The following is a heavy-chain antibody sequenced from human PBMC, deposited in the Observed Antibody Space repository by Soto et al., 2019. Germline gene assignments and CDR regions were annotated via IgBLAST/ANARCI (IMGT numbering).Heavy chain of an antibody. J-gene: IGHJ4*02. CDR2: IFWDDDK. D-gene: IGHD5-12*01. Sequence: QITLKESDPTLVRPTQTLTLTCSFSGFSLSTRGVGVGWIRQPPGKALEWLALIFWDDDKWYSPSLRSRLTXTXDXXKTQVVLTMTNMDPVDTATYYCAHRSRGYAYYFDQWGQGTLVTVSS. V-gene: IGHV2-5*02. CDR3: AHRSRGYAYYFDQ. CDR1: GFSLSTRGVG.